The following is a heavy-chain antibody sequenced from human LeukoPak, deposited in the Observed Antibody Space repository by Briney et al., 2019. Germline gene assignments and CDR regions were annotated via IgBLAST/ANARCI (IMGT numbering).Heavy chain of an antibody. D-gene: IGHD3-9*01. Sequence: SETLSLTCTVSGGSISSSKYYWGWLRQPPGKGLEWIGNIYYSGSTYYNPSLKSRVTISVDTSKNQFSLKLSSVTAADTAVYYCARHPTLRYFDWLAAFDIWGQGTMVTVSS. J-gene: IGHJ3*02. CDR1: GGSISSSKYY. CDR2: IYYSGST. CDR3: ARHPTLRYFDWLAAFDI. V-gene: IGHV4-39*01.